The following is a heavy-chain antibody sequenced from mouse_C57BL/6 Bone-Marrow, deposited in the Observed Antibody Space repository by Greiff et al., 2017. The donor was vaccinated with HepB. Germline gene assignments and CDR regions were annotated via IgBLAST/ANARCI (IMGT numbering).Heavy chain of an antibody. CDR1: GYTFTSYW. V-gene: IGHV1-64*01. Sequence: QVQLQQPGAKLVKPGASVKLSCKASGYTFTSYWMHWVKQRPGQGLEWIGIIHPNSGSTNYNEKFKSKATLTVDKSSSTAYMQLSSLTSEDSAVYYCARGRFTTVVEGYWGQGTTLTVSS. D-gene: IGHD1-1*01. CDR3: ARGRFTTVVEGY. CDR2: IHPNSGST. J-gene: IGHJ2*01.